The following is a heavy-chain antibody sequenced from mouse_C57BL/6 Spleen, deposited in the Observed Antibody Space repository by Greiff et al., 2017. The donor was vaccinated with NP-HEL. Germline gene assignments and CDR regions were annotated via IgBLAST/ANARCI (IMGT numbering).Heavy chain of an antibody. CDR3: ARSRFYFDY. J-gene: IGHJ2*01. V-gene: IGHV1-59*01. CDR1: GYTFTSYW. CDR2: IDPSDSYT. Sequence: QVQLQQPGAGLVRPGTSVKLSCKASGYTFTSYWMHWVKQRPGQGLEWIGVIDPSDSYTNYNQKFKGKATLTVDTSSRTAYMQLSSLTSEDSAVYYCARSRFYFDYWGQGTTLTVSS.